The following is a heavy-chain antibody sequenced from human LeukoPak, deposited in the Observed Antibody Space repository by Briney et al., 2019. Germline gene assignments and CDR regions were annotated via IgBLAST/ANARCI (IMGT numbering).Heavy chain of an antibody. J-gene: IGHJ4*02. CDR3: AKRPSDYGDYVSYFDC. CDR2: ISDDGRRK. V-gene: IGHV3-30*18. CDR1: GFSFISYG. D-gene: IGHD4-17*01. Sequence: GGSLGLSCAASGFSFISYGMHWVRQAPGKGLEWVGVISDDGRRKDYADSVKGRFTISRDNSKDTLYLQMNSLRAEDTAVYYCAKRPSDYGDYVSYFDCWGQGTLVTVSS.